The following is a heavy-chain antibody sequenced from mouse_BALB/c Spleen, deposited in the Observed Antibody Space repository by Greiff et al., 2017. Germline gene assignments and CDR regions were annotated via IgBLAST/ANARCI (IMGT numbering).Heavy chain of an antibody. Sequence: VKLQESGAELAKPGASVKMSCKASGYTFTSYWMHWVKQRPGQGLEWIGYINPSTGYTEYNQKFKDKATLTADKSSSTAYMQLSSLTSEDSAVYYCARSKYGNSWFAYWGQGTLVTVSA. CDR2: INPSTGYT. D-gene: IGHD2-10*02. V-gene: IGHV1-7*01. CDR3: ARSKYGNSWFAY. J-gene: IGHJ3*01. CDR1: GYTFTSYW.